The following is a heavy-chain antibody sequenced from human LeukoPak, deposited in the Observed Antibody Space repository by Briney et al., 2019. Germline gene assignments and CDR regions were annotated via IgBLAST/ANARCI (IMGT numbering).Heavy chain of an antibody. V-gene: IGHV3-23*01. CDR3: AKYYYDSSGYYDAAPLDS. D-gene: IGHD3-22*01. Sequence: QAGGSLLLSCAASGFTFGTYAMSWVRQAPGKGLEWVSSISDNGYTTYYADSVRGRFTISRDNSKNTLYLQMIGLRAEDTAVYFCAKYYYDSSGYYDAAPLDSWGQGTLVTVFS. J-gene: IGHJ4*02. CDR1: GFTFGTYA. CDR2: ISDNGYTT.